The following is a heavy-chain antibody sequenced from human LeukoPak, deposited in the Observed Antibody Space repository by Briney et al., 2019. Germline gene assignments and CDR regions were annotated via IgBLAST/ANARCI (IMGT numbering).Heavy chain of an antibody. Sequence: PSETLSLTCTVSGGSISSSSNYWGWIRQPPGKGLEWIGSIFYSGDTYYNSSLKSRVTIFADTSKNQFSLKLRSVTAADTAMYFCARRLRHFDSWGQGTLVTVSS. CDR1: GGSISSSSNY. J-gene: IGHJ4*02. CDR3: ARRLRHFDS. D-gene: IGHD3-16*01. CDR2: IFYSGDT. V-gene: IGHV4-39*01.